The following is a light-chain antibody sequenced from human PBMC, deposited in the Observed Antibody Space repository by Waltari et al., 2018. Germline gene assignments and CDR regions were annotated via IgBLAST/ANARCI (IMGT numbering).Light chain of an antibody. CDR1: SSDVGTYNY. CDR2: DVS. V-gene: IGLV2-14*03. CDR3: SSYITTNTLEL. Sequence: QSALTQPASVSGSPGQSITISCTGTSSDVGTYNYVSWYQQHPGKAPKLLIYDVSYRPSGVSYRFSGSKSGNTASLTISGLQAEDEADDYCSSYITTNTLELFGGGTSLTVL. J-gene: IGLJ3*02.